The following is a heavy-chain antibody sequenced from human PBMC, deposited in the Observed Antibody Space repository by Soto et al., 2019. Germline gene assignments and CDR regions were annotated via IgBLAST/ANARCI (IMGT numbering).Heavy chain of an antibody. CDR1: GFTFSSYG. CDR3: ARPSTATGVVIPTI. CDR2: IWYDGSNK. D-gene: IGHD3-22*01. J-gene: IGHJ3*02. V-gene: IGHV3-33*01. Sequence: QVQLVESGGGVVQPGRSLRLSCAASGFTFSSYGMHWVRQAPGKGLEWVAVIWYDGSNKYYADSVKGRFTISRDNSKNTLYLQMNSLRAEDTAVYYCARPSTATGVVIPTIGGQGTMVTVSS.